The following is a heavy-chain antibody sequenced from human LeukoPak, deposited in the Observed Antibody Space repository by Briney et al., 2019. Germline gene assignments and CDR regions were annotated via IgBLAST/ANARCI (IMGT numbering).Heavy chain of an antibody. V-gene: IGHV3-21*01. CDR3: ARDPSGSYYPRVSGALDI. J-gene: IGHJ3*02. CDR2: ISSISSYI. CDR1: GFTFSSYS. D-gene: IGHD1-26*01. Sequence: PGGSLRLSCAASGFTFSSYSMNWVRQAPGKGLEWVSSISSISSYIYYADSVKGRFTISRDNAKNSLYLQMDSLRAEDTAVYYCARDPSGSYYPRVSGALDIWGQGTMVTVSS.